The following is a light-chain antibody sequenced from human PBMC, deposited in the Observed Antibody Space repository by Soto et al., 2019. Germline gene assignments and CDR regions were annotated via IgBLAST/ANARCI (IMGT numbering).Light chain of an antibody. Sequence: EIVLPQSPGTLSLSPGASSTLSCRASQSVSRNLAWYQQRPGQAPRLLIYGASTRATGISARFSGSGSATEFTLTISSLQSEDFAVYYCQQYNNWPTVGQGTRLEIK. J-gene: IGKJ5*01. CDR1: QSVSRN. CDR2: GAS. V-gene: IGKV3-15*01. CDR3: QQYNNWPT.